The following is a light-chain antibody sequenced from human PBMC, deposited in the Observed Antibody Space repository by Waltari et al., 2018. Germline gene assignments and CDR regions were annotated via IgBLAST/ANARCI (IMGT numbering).Light chain of an antibody. Sequence: DIQLTQSPSFLSASVGDRVTITCRASQGVSSYLAWYQQKPGNAPKLLISAASTLQSGVPSRFSGSGSGTEFILTISSLQPEDFATYYCQQLSSYPLTFGPGTKVDIK. J-gene: IGKJ3*01. CDR2: AAS. V-gene: IGKV1-9*01. CDR3: QQLSSYPLT. CDR1: QGVSSY.